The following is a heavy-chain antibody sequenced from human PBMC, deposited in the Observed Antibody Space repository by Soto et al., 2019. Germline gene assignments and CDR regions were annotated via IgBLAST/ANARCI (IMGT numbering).Heavy chain of an antibody. Sequence: EVQLVESGGDLVQPGRYLRLSCAASGFTFDDYAMHWVRQAPGKGPEWVSGISWNSASIGYADSVKGRFTISRDNAKKSLYLQMNSLKAEDTAVYFCAKDFTTMVRMCDYWGQGTLVTVSS. CDR3: AKDFTTMVRMCDY. D-gene: IGHD5-18*01. CDR1: GFTFDDYA. J-gene: IGHJ4*02. V-gene: IGHV3-9*01. CDR2: ISWNSASI.